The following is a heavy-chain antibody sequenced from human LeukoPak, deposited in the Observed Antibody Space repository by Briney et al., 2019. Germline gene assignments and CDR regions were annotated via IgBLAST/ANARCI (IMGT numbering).Heavy chain of an antibody. D-gene: IGHD1-26*01. CDR2: IKFDGSEK. Sequence: GGSLRLSXAASEFTFSSYWMSWVRQAPGKGLEWVATIKFDGSEKTYVDSVKGRFTISRDNTMNSLYLQMNSLRAEDTAVYYCARDPPYSYFDYWGQGTLVTVSS. CDR3: ARDPPYSYFDY. V-gene: IGHV3-7*01. J-gene: IGHJ4*02. CDR1: EFTFSSYW.